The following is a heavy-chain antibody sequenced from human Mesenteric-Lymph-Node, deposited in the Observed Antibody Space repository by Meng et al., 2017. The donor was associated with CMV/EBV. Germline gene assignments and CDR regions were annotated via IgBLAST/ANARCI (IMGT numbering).Heavy chain of an antibody. CDR3: AKDKVRGVIIGGDY. J-gene: IGHJ4*02. V-gene: IGHV3-23*01. CDR1: GFPFTSYA. CDR2: FSGSGGST. Sequence: SGFPFTSYAMSWVRQAPGKGLEWVSAFSGSGGSTYYADSVKGRFTISRDNSKNTLYLQMNSLRAEDTAVYYCAKDKVRGVIIGGDYWGQGTLVTVSS. D-gene: IGHD3-10*01.